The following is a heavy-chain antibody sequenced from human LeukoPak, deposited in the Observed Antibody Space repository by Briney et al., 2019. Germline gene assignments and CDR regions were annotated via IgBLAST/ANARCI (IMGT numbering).Heavy chain of an antibody. CDR2: IYYSGST. CDR1: GGSISSYY. V-gene: IGHV4-59*08. D-gene: IGHD3-22*01. CDR3: ARGDYYDSSGYYPL. Sequence: SETLSLTCTVSGGSISSYYWSWIRQPPGKGLEWIGYIYYSGSTYYNPSLKSRVTISVDTSKNQFSLKLSSVTAADTAVYYCARGDYYDSSGYYPLWGQGTLVTVSS. J-gene: IGHJ4*02.